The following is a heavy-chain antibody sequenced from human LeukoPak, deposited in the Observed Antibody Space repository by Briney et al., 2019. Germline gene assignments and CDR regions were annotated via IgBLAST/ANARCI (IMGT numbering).Heavy chain of an antibody. V-gene: IGHV3-23*01. Sequence: GGSLRLSCAASGFTFSSYAMSWVRQAPGKGLEWVSAISGSGGSTYYADSVKGRFTISRDNSKNTPYLQMNSLRAEDTAVYYCAQQPNLRVFGVVYSFDNWGQGTLVTVSS. CDR3: AQQPNLRVFGVVYSFDN. D-gene: IGHD3-3*01. J-gene: IGHJ4*02. CDR1: GFTFSSYA. CDR2: ISGSGGST.